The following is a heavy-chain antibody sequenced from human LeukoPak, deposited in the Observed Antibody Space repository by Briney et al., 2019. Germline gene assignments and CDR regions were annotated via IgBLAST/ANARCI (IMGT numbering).Heavy chain of an antibody. CDR1: GGSFSGYY. CDR3: ARGRGGGNPGYYFDY. CDR2: INHSGST. J-gene: IGHJ4*02. D-gene: IGHD4-23*01. V-gene: IGHV4-34*01. Sequence: KASETLSLTCAVYGGSFSGYYWSWIRQPPGKGLEWIGEINHSGSTNYNPSLNSRVTISVDTSKNQFSLKLSSVTAADTAVYYCARGRGGGNPGYYFDYWGQGTLVTVSS.